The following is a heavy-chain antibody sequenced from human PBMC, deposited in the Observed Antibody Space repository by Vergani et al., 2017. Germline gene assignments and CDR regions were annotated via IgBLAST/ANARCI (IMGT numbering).Heavy chain of an antibody. Sequence: QVQLVQSGAEVKKPGASVKVSCKASGYTFTGYYMHWVRQAPGQGLEWMGWINPNSGGTNYAQKFQGRVTMTRDTSISTAYMELRSLRSDDTAVYYCARDLYTSSWPNWFDPWGQGTLVTVSS. CDR3: ARDLYTSSWPNWFDP. V-gene: IGHV1-2*02. CDR1: GYTFTGYY. CDR2: INPNSGGT. D-gene: IGHD6-13*01. J-gene: IGHJ5*02.